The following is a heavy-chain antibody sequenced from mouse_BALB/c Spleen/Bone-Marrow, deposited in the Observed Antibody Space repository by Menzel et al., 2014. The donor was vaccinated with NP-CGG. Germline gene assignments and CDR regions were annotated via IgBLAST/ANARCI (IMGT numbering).Heavy chain of an antibody. J-gene: IGHJ2*01. CDR1: GYTFTSYW. Sequence: VQLQQSGAELARPGASVKLSCKASGYTFTSYWMQWVKQRPGQGLEWIGAIYPGDGDTRYTQKFKGKATLTADKSSSTAYTQLSSLASEDSAVYYCARGFPFDYWGQGTTLTVPS. V-gene: IGHV1-87*01. CDR2: IYPGDGDT. CDR3: ARGFPFDY.